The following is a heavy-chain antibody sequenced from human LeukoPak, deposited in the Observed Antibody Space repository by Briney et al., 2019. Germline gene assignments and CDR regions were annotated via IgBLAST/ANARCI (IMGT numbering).Heavy chain of an antibody. J-gene: IGHJ6*02. V-gene: IGHV1-18*01. Sequence: ASVKVSCKASGYTFTSNGISWVRQAPGQGLEWMGWISAYNGNTNYAQKLQGRVTMTTDTSTSTAYMELRSLRSDDTAVYYCARDGPQYYYYYGMDVWGQGTTVTVSS. CDR2: ISAYNGNT. CDR1: GYTFTSNG. CDR3: ARDGPQYYYYYGMDV.